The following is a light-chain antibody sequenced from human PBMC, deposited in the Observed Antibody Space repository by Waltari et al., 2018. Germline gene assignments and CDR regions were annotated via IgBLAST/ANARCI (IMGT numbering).Light chain of an antibody. CDR3: QVWDRSTDHSI. Sequence: SYVLTQPPSVSVAPGKSAKITCGGNDIGSKSVHWYQQKQGQVPVLVVHDDSGRPSGIPERFSGSNSGNTATLTITRVEVGDEADYYCQVWDRSTDHSIFGGGTELTVL. CDR2: DDS. V-gene: IGLV3-21*03. J-gene: IGLJ2*01. CDR1: DIGSKS.